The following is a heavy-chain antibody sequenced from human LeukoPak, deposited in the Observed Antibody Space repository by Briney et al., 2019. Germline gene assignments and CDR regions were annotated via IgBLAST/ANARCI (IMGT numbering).Heavy chain of an antibody. D-gene: IGHD5-12*01. CDR2: IDNDGSYI. J-gene: IGHJ4*02. Sequence: PGGSLRLSCAASGFTFSSYTMNWVRQAPGKGLEWVSSIDNDGSYIYYAGSVKGRFTLSRDNAENSVHLQMISLRAEDTAVYYCATKYSAGWLFDYWGQGTLVTVSS. CDR1: GFTFSSYT. V-gene: IGHV3-21*01. CDR3: ATKYSAGWLFDY.